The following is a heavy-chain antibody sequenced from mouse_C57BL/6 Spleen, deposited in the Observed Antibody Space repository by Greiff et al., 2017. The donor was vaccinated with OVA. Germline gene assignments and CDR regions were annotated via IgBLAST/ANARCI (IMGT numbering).Heavy chain of an antibody. CDR1: GFTFSDYG. J-gene: IGHJ1*03. CDR3: ALTGHWYFDV. CDR2: ISSGSSTI. V-gene: IGHV5-17*01. Sequence: EVQLVESGGGLVKPGGSLKLSCAASGFTFSDYGMHWVRQAPEKGLEWVAYISSGSSTIYYADTVKGRFTISRDNAKNTLFLQMTSLRSEDTAMYYCALTGHWYFDVWGTGTTVTVSS. D-gene: IGHD4-1*01.